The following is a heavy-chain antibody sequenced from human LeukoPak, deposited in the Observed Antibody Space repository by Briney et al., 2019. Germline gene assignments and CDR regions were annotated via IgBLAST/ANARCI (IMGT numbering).Heavy chain of an antibody. J-gene: IGHJ5*02. CDR2: IYTSGST. CDR1: GGSISSGSYY. Sequence: SETLSLTCTVSGGSISSGSYYWSWIRQPAGKGLEWIGRIYTSGSTNYNPSLKSRVTISVDTSKNQFSLKLSPVTAADTAVYYCARDHTLGYCSSTSCYGGWFDPWGQGTLVTVSS. V-gene: IGHV4-61*02. D-gene: IGHD2-2*01. CDR3: ARDHTLGYCSSTSCYGGWFDP.